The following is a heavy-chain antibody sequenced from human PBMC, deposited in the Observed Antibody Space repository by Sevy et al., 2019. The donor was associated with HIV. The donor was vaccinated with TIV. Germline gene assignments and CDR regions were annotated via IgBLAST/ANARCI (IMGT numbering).Heavy chain of an antibody. V-gene: IGHV4-4*02. CDR3: ARTVERGYVWRYFDY. Sequence: SETLSLTCAVSGGSISSDSLWNCVRQPPGKGLEWIGQIFHSGSTKYNPSLKSRVTISVDKSKNQFSLKLNSVTAADTARYYCARTVERGYVWRYFDYWVLGSLVVVFS. CDR2: IFHSGST. J-gene: IGHJ4*02. D-gene: IGHD3-16*01. CDR1: GGSISSDSL.